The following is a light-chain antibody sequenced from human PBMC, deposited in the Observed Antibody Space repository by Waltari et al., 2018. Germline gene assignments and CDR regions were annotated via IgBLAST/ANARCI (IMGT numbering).Light chain of an antibody. CDR2: VNSDGSH. V-gene: IGLV4-69*01. CDR3: QTWGTGILV. CDR1: RGHNNYA. Sequence: QLVLTQSPSASASLGASVTLTCTLSRGHNNYALAWHPQRPDKGPRYLMKVNSDGSHRKGAGLPDRFSGSSSGAERYLTIFSLQSEDEADYYCQTWGTGILVFGGGTKLTVL. J-gene: IGLJ2*01.